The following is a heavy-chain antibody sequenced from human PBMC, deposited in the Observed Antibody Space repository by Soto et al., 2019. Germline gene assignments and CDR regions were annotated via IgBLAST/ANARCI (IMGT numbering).Heavy chain of an antibody. J-gene: IGHJ3*02. D-gene: IGHD4-4*01. V-gene: IGHV4-34*01. CDR1: GGSFSGYY. CDR2: INHSGST. Sequence: SETLSLTCAVYGGSFSGYYWSWIRQPPGKGLEWIGEINHSGSTNYNPSLKSRVTISVDTSKNQFSLKLSSVTAADTAVYYCARIHLSSGDTVTTRDAFDIWGQGTMVTVSS. CDR3: ARIHLSSGDTVTTRDAFDI.